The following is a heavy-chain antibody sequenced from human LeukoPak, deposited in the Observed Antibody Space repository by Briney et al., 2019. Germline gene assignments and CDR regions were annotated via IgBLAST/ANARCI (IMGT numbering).Heavy chain of an antibody. V-gene: IGHV3-74*01. D-gene: IGHD1-1*01. J-gene: IGHJ4*02. CDR1: GFAFSSYW. Sequence: GGSLRLSCAASGFAFSSYWMHWVRQVPGKGMVWVARINSDGSITNYADSMKGRFTISRDNAKNTLYLQMSSLRAEDTALYYCAREGLEYTLYWGQRTLVSVSS. CDR3: AREGLEYTLY. CDR2: INSDGSIT.